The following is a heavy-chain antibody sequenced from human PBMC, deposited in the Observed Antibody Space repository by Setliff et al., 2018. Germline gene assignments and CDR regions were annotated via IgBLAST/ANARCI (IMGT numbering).Heavy chain of an antibody. Sequence: PSETLSLTCDVSGISITSGHYWGWIRQPPGKGLEWIATIYHRGRTYYNPSLDSRVTISLDTSKNQYSLRVTSVTAADTAVYFCARDNTIVGATDYWGQGILVTVSS. V-gene: IGHV4-38-2*02. CDR1: GISITSGHY. J-gene: IGHJ4*02. D-gene: IGHD1-26*01. CDR3: ARDNTIVGATDY. CDR2: IYHRGRT.